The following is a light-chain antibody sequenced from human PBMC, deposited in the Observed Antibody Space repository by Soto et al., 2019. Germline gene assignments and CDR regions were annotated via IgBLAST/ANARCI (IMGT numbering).Light chain of an antibody. CDR2: DVS. J-gene: IGKJ1*01. CDR1: QSVDKT. CDR3: QQYDLFWT. Sequence: IQMTQSPATQSASIGDRVTITCRASQSVDKTVVWYQQKPGKAPKLLLFDVSTLQTGVQSRFRGSGSGTEFSLSINILQPDDVATYYCQQYDLFWTFGQGTWVQI. V-gene: IGKV1-5*01.